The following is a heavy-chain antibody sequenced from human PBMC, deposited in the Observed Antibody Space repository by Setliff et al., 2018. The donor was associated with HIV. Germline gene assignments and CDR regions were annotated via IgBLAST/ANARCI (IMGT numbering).Heavy chain of an antibody. V-gene: IGHV4-34*01. CDR3: ARDGGSSGWYFVLGYSDY. CDR2: IKHSGST. J-gene: IGHJ4*02. D-gene: IGHD6-19*01. CDR1: GGSFSGYF. Sequence: SETLSLTCAVYGGSFSGYFWSWIRQPPGKGLEWIGEIKHSGSTNYNPSLKSRVTVSVDTSKNQFSLKLNSVTAADTAMYYCARDGGSSGWYFVLGYSDYWGPGTLVTVSS.